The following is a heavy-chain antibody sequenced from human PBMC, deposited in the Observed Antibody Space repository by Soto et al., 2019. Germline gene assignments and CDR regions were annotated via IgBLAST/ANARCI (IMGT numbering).Heavy chain of an antibody. CDR3: AKGEWSYCRGVSCYYFDY. CDR2: INAGNGNT. V-gene: IGHV1-3*01. Sequence: QVQLVQSGSELKKPGASVKISCKASGYTFTGYAMHWVRQAPGQRLEWMGWINAGNGNTKYSQKFQARFTITRDTSARPAYMELSNLRSEDTAVYYCAKGEWSYCRGVSCYYFDYWGQGTLVTVSS. CDR1: GYTFTGYA. D-gene: IGHD2-15*01. J-gene: IGHJ4*02.